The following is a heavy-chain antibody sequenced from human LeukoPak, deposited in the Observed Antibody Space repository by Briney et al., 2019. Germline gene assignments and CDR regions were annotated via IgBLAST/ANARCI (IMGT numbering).Heavy chain of an antibody. D-gene: IGHD5-12*01. CDR2: IYSGGST. V-gene: IGHV3-53*01. CDR3: ARERVATIYSSGPVGAFDI. CDR1: GFTVSSNY. J-gene: IGHJ3*02. Sequence: GGSLRLSCAASGFTVSSNYMSWVRQAPGKGLEWVSVIYSGGSTYYADSVKGRFTISRDNSKKTLYLQMNSLRAEDTAVYYCARERVATIYSSGPVGAFDIWGQGTMVTVSS.